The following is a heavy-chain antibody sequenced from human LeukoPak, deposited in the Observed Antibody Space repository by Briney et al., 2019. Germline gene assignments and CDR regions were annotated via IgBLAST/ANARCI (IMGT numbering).Heavy chain of an antibody. CDR2: GST. V-gene: IGHV4-59*11. Sequence: SETLSLTCTVSGVSISSHCWSWIRQPPRKGLEWIGGSTNHNPSLKGRVTISVDTSKNQFSLKLSSVTAADTAVYYCARGVDCSDFAFDIWGQGTMVTVSP. CDR1: GVSISSHC. D-gene: IGHD2-15*01. CDR3: ARGVDCSDFAFDI. J-gene: IGHJ3*02.